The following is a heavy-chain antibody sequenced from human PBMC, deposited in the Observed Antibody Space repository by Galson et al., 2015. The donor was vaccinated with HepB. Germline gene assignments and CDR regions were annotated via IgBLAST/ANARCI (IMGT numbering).Heavy chain of an antibody. V-gene: IGHV3-30*04. D-gene: IGHD6-13*01. Sequence: SLRLSCAASGFTFSSYAMHWVRQAPGKGLEWVAVISYDGSNKYYADSVKGRFTISRDNSKNTLYLQMNSLRAEDTAVYYCATMSSSWYELTYYFDYWGQGTLVTVSS. CDR1: GFTFSSYA. CDR2: ISYDGSNK. J-gene: IGHJ4*02. CDR3: ATMSSSWYELTYYFDY.